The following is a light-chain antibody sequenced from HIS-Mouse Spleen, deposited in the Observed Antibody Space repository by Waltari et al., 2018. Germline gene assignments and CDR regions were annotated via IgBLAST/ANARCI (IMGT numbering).Light chain of an antibody. Sequence: QSVLTQSPSASGTPGQRVTISCSGTSSNIGMNPVPWYQQLPGTAPKLLIYSNNQRPSGVPDRFSGSKSGTSASLAISGLQSEDEADYYCAAWDDSLNGYVFGTGTKVTVL. V-gene: IGLV1-44*01. J-gene: IGLJ1*01. CDR2: SNN. CDR1: SSNIGMNP. CDR3: AAWDDSLNGYV.